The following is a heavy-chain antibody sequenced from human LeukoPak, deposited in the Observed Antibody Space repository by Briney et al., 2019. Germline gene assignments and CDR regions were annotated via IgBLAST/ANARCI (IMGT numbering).Heavy chain of an antibody. D-gene: IGHD3-9*01. V-gene: IGHV1-24*01. CDR1: GYTLTELS. CDR3: ATDSGRGYDILTGYWAFGY. CDR2: FDPEDGET. J-gene: IGHJ4*02. Sequence: GASVKVSRKVSGYTLTELSMHWVRQAPGKGLEWMGGFDPEDGETIYAQKFQGRVTMTEDISTDTAYMELSSLRSEDTAVYYCATDSGRGYDILTGYWAFGYWGQGTLVTVSS.